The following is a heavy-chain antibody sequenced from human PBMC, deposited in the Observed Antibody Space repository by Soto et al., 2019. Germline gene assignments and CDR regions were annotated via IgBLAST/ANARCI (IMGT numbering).Heavy chain of an antibody. CDR2: IYYSGST. J-gene: IGHJ4*02. V-gene: IGHV4-59*01. CDR3: ARDSPAAALDY. Sequence: PSETLSLTCTVSGGSISSYYWSWIRQPPGKGLEWIGYIYYSGSTNYNPSLKSRVTISVDTSKNQFSLKLSSVTAADTAVYYCARDSPAAALDYGGQGTPVTVSS. D-gene: IGHD2-2*01. CDR1: GGSISSYY.